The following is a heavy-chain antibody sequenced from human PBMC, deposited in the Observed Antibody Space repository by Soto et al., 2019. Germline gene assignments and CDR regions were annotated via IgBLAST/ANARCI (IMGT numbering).Heavy chain of an antibody. CDR2: IDHRGTT. Sequence: QAQLHESGPGLVKPSETLSLSCTVSGASVNSNYWSWIRQSPGKGLEWIGYIDHRGTTNYNPSLKSRVTISSDTPKNQFSLRLSSVTAVDTAVYYCAIGGGWLPDTWGQGTLVTVSS. J-gene: IGHJ4*02. D-gene: IGHD5-12*01. V-gene: IGHV4-59*02. CDR3: AIGGGWLPDT. CDR1: GASVNSNY.